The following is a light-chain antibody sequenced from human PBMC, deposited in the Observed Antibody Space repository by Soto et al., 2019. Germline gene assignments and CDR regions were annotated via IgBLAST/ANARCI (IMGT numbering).Light chain of an antibody. CDR3: MQALQAPAT. CDR1: QSLLHSSGYIY. CDR2: LGF. V-gene: IGKV2-28*01. J-gene: IGKJ1*01. Sequence: EIVMTQSPLSLPVTPGEPASISCRSSQSLLHSSGYIYLDWYLQKPGQPPQLLIYLGFNRASGVPDRFSGSGSGTDFTLIISRVEPEDVGVYYCMQALQAPATFGQGTKVEVK.